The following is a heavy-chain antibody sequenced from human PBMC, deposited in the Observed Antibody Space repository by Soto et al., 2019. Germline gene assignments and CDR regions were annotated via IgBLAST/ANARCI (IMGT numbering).Heavy chain of an antibody. CDR2: IKQDGSEK. CDR3: ARDVGFYDYVWGPPVHYFDY. CDR1: GFTFSSYW. Sequence: PGGSLRLSCAASGFTFSSYWMSWVRQAPGKGLEWVANIKQDGSEKYYVDSVKGRFTISRDNAKNSLYLQMNSLRAEDTAVYYCARDVGFYDYVWGPPVHYFDYWGQGTLVTVSS. D-gene: IGHD3-16*01. V-gene: IGHV3-7*01. J-gene: IGHJ4*02.